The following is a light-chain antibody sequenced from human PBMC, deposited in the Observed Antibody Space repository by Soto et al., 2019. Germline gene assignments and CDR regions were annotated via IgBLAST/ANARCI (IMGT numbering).Light chain of an antibody. V-gene: IGLV1-44*01. CDR2: GDN. CDR1: GSSIGTNT. Sequence: QPVLTQPPSASGTPGQRVTNSCSGSGSSIGTNTVNWYRQLPGTAPKLLIYGDNQRPSGVPDRFSGSKSGTSASLAISGLQSEDEAEYYCAAWDGSLNNVLFGGGTKVTVL. J-gene: IGLJ2*01. CDR3: AAWDGSLNNVL.